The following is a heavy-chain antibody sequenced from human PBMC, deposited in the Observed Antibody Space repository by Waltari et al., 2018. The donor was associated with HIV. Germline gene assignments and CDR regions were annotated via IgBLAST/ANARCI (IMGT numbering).Heavy chain of an antibody. D-gene: IGHD2-15*01. J-gene: IGHJ4*02. CDR2: ISTSGDTI. CDR1: GFTFSNYA. Sequence: EVQVVESGGGLVQPGGSLRLSCTASGFTFSNYAMNWVRPAPGKGLEWVSYISTSGDTIYYADSVKGRFTISRDNAKSSLYLQMNSLTAEDTAVYYCARYYSDALHYWGQGSLVTVSS. V-gene: IGHV3-48*01. CDR3: ARYYSDALHY.